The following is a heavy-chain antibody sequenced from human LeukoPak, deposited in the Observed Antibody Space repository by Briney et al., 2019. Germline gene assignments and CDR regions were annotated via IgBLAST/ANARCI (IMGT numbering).Heavy chain of an antibody. Sequence: PGGSLRLSCSASGFTLSSFDMHWVRQAPGKGLEYVSAISSNGGSTYYADSVKGRFTISRDTSKNTLYLQMSSLRPDDTAVYYCVKRCSGCYLVYWGQGTLLTVSS. CDR3: VKRCSGCYLVY. D-gene: IGHD6-19*01. CDR1: GFTLSSFD. J-gene: IGHJ4*02. CDR2: ISSNGGST. V-gene: IGHV3-64D*09.